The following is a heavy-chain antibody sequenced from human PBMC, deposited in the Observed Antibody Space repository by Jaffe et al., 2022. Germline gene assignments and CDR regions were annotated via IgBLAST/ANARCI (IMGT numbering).Heavy chain of an antibody. Sequence: EVQLVESGGGLVKPGGSLRLSCAASGFTFSNAWMSWVRQAPGKGLEWVGRIKSKTDGGTTDYAAPVKGRFTISRDDSKNTLYLQMNSLKTEDTAVYYCTTERVVVAATPYNWFDPWGQGTLVTVSS. J-gene: IGHJ5*02. CDR1: GFTFSNAW. CDR3: TTERVVVAATPYNWFDP. D-gene: IGHD2-15*01. CDR2: IKSKTDGGTT. V-gene: IGHV3-15*01.